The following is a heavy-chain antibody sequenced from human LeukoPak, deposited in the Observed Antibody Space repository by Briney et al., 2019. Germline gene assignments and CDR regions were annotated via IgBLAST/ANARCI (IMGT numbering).Heavy chain of an antibody. D-gene: IGHD3-22*01. J-gene: IGHJ3*02. V-gene: IGHV3-53*01. Sequence: PGGSLRLSCAASGFTVTSINLSWVRQAPGKGLEWVSVIYGGGSSYYADSVKGRFTISRDNSKNTLFLQMNSLRAEDTAVYYCARGTYYYDSSGYLGDSFDIWGQGTMVTVSS. CDR3: ARGTYYYDSSGYLGDSFDI. CDR2: IYGGGSS. CDR1: GFTVTSIN.